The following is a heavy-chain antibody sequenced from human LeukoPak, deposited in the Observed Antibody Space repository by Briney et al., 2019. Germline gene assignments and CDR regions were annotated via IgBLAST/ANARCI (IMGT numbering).Heavy chain of an antibody. J-gene: IGHJ3*01. CDR2: IYYSGST. Sequence: PSETLSLTCTVSGGSISSYYWSWIRQPPGKGLEWIGYIYYSGSTNYNPSLKSRVTISVDTSKNQFSLKLSSVTAAGTAVYYCARDYYDSSAMVWGQGTMVTVSS. CDR1: GGSISSYY. CDR3: ARDYYDSSAMV. D-gene: IGHD3-22*01. V-gene: IGHV4-59*01.